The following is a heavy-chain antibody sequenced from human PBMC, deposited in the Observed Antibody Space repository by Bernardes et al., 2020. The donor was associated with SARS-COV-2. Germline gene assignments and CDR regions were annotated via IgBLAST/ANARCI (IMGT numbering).Heavy chain of an antibody. J-gene: IGHJ4*02. V-gene: IGHV3-48*01. CDR3: AREVPGIAAADFDY. D-gene: IGHD6-13*01. Sequence: GGSLRLSCAASGFTFSSYSMNWVRQAPGKGLEWVSYISSSSNTIYYTDSVKGRFTISRDDAENSLYLHMNSLRVEDTAVYYCAREVPGIAAADFDYWGQGILVTVSS. CDR2: ISSSSNTI. CDR1: GFTFSSYS.